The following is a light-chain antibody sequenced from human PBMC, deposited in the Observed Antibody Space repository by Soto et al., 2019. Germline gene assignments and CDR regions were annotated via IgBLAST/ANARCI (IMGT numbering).Light chain of an antibody. Sequence: IQLTQSPSSLSASVGDRVTITCRAGQGVSSALAWYQQKPGKAPNLLISASSTLQTGVPSRFSGSGSGTDFALTISSLQPEDFATYYCQQNDSYPRTFGQGTKVEIK. V-gene: IGKV1-9*01. CDR2: ASS. CDR1: QGVSSA. CDR3: QQNDSYPRT. J-gene: IGKJ1*01.